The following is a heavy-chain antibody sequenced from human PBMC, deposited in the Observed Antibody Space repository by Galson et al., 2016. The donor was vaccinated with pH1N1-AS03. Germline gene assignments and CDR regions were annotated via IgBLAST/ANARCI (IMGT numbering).Heavy chain of an antibody. D-gene: IGHD5-12*01. V-gene: IGHV2-5*02. Sequence: PALVKPTQTLTLTCTFSGLSLRASGVGVGWIRQPPGKALEWLALIYWDGDKRYSPSLKSRLTITKDTSKNQVVLTMTNMDPVDTATYYFANSFFYTGYDSDYFDYWGQGMLVTVSS. CDR1: GLSLRASGVG. CDR2: IYWDGDK. J-gene: IGHJ4*02. CDR3: ANSFFYTGYDSDYFDY.